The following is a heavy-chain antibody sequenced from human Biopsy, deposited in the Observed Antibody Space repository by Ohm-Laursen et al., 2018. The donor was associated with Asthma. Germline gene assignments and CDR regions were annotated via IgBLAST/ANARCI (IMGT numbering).Heavy chain of an antibody. V-gene: IGHV1-24*01. D-gene: IGHD4-17*01. J-gene: IGHJ4*02. CDR2: HDHEEGGT. Sequence: DSVKVSCKISGYSLTDLSMHWVRQAPGQGLEWMGGHDHEEGGTVNARRFQGRVTMTEDTSTDTAYMELSSLSSDDTAVYYCASDFPKDYVRYNFQYWGQGTLVTVSS. CDR1: GYSLTDLS. CDR3: ASDFPKDYVRYNFQY.